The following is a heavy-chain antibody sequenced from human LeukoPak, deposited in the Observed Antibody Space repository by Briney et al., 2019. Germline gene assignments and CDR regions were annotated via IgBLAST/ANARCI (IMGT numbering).Heavy chain of an antibody. CDR3: STAKFDS. J-gene: IGHJ4*02. CDR2: ISINSTI. Sequence: PGGSLRLSCAASGFTFSSYEMNWVRQAPGKGLEWVSYISINSTIYQAKSVKGRFTVARDNAKNSLYLQMNSLRAEDTAVYYCSTAKFDSWGQGTLVTVSS. V-gene: IGHV3-48*03. CDR1: GFTFSSYE.